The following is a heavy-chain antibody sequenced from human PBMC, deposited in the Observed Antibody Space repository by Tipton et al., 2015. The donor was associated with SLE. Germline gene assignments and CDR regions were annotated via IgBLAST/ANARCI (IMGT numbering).Heavy chain of an antibody. CDR3: ARHRGYFTVSDYIDY. CDR2: IYHDGST. J-gene: IGHJ4*02. V-gene: IGHV4-38-2*02. Sequence: TLSLTCTVSGYSISSGYYWGWIRQPPGKGLEWIANIYHDGSTYYNPSLKSRVTISVDTSKNQFSLKLTSVTAADTAVFYCARHRGYFTVSDYIDYWGQGTLVTVSS. D-gene: IGHD2-8*01. CDR1: GYSISSGYY.